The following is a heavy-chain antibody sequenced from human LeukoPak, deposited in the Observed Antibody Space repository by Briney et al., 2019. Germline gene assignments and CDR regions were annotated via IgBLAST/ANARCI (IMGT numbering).Heavy chain of an antibody. CDR1: GGSFSGYY. V-gene: IGHV4-59*01. CDR2: IYYSGST. CDR3: AGTVRGVLYDAFDI. Sequence: PSETLSLTCAVYGGSFSGYYWSWIRQPPGKGLEWIGYIYYSGSTNYNPSLKSRVTISVDTSKNQFSLKLSSVTAADTAVYYCAGTVRGVLYDAFDIWGQGTMVTVSS. D-gene: IGHD3-10*01. J-gene: IGHJ3*02.